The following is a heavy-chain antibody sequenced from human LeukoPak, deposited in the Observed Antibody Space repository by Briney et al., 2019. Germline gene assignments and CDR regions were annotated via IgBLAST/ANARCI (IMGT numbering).Heavy chain of an antibody. J-gene: IGHJ2*01. V-gene: IGHV4-31*03. CDR2: INHSGST. Sequence: TSQTLSLTCTVSGASISSGASDWGWIPQPPKRGLEWFGYINHSGSTYYNPSLGSRVTMSVDTSKNQFSLKLSSATAADSAVYYCARAARQGFTMIVVPFFYFDLWGRGTLVTVSS. CDR3: ARAARQGFTMIVVPFFYFDL. CDR1: GASISSGASD. D-gene: IGHD3-22*01.